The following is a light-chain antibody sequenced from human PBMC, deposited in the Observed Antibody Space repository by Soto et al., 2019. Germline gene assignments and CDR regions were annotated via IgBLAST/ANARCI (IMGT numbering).Light chain of an antibody. CDR1: SSNIGAGYD. J-gene: IGLJ3*02. CDR2: GNT. CDR3: QSHDSRRNRWV. Sequence: QSVLTQPPSMSGAPGQRVTISCTGSSSNIGAGYDVHWYQLLPGTAPKLLIYGNTNRPSGVPDRFSGSKSGTSASLAITGLRAEDEADYDCQSHDSRRNRWVFGGGTKVTVL. V-gene: IGLV1-40*01.